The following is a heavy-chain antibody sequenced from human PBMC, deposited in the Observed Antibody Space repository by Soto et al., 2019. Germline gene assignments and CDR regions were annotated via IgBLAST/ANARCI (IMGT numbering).Heavy chain of an antibody. J-gene: IGHJ4*02. Sequence: QVHLVQSGAEVKKPGASVKVSCQGSGSTFTSYGITWVRQAPGQGLEWMGWISAHNGNTDYAQKLQGRVTVTRDTSTSTAYMELRSLRSDDTAVYYCARGRYGDYWGQGALVTVSS. V-gene: IGHV1-18*01. CDR3: ARGRYGDY. CDR2: ISAHNGNT. CDR1: GSTFTSYG. D-gene: IGHD1-1*01.